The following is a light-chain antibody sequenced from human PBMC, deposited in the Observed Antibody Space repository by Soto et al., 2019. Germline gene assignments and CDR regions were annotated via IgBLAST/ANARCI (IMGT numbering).Light chain of an antibody. J-gene: IGKJ1*01. CDR1: QGIGSW. CDR2: ATS. CDR3: QQANSFPRT. Sequence: DIQMTQSPSSVSASIGDRVTITCRASQGIGSWLVWYQQKPGKAPKLLISATSSLQSGVPSRFSGSGSGTDFTLTITSLQPEDSATYYCQQANSFPRTFGQGTKVDIK. V-gene: IGKV1-12*01.